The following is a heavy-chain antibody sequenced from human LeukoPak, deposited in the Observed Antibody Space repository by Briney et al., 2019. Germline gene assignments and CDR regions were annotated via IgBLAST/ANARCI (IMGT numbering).Heavy chain of an antibody. J-gene: IGHJ4*02. Sequence: GGSLGLSCAASGFIFSGYWMHWVRQAPGKGLVWLSRIKNDGSITSYADSVKGRFTISRDNAKNTLYLQMNSLRVEDTAVYYCARELSGTTSYYFDYWGQGTLVTVSS. CDR3: ARELSGTTSYYFDY. V-gene: IGHV3-74*01. CDR1: GFIFSGYW. D-gene: IGHD1-7*01. CDR2: IKNDGSIT.